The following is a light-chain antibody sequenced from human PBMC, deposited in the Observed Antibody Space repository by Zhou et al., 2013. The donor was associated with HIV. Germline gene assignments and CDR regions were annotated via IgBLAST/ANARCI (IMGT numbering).Light chain of an antibody. J-gene: IGKJ5*01. Sequence: DIQLTQSPSFLSASVGDRVTITCRASQGISSSLAWYQKKPGKAPKLLIYAASTLQSGVPSRFSGSGSGTEFTLTISSLQPEDFATYFCLQHNLYPITFGQGTRLEIK. V-gene: IGKV1-9*01. CDR3: LQHNLYPIT. CDR1: QGISSS. CDR2: AAS.